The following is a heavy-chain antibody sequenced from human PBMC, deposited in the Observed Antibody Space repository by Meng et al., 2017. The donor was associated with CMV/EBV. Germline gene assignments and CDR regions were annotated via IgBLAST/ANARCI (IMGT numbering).Heavy chain of an antibody. V-gene: IGHV4-34*01. J-gene: IGHJ4*02. CDR2: INHSGST. D-gene: IGHD6-13*01. CDR3: ARGRGSWYFVDY. CDR1: GGSFSGYY. Sequence: QGRVPQGGAGLLKPSETLSLTCAVYGGSFSGYYWSWIRQPPGKGLEWIGEINHSGSTNYNPSLKSRVTISVDTSKNQFSLKLSSVTAADTAVYYCARGRGSWYFVDYWGQGTLVTVSS.